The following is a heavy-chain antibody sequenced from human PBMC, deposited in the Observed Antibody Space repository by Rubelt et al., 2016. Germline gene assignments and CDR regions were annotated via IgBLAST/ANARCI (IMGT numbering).Heavy chain of an antibody. CDR2: IYYSGST. V-gene: IGHV4-39*01. CDR3: ARLIIATHPDY. Sequence: QLHLKESGPGLVKPSETLSLTCTVSGGSVISTIYYWGWIRQPPGKGLEWIGSIYYSGSTYYNPSLKSRVTISVDTSKNQFSLKLSSVTAADTAVYYCARLIIATHPDYWGQGTLVTVSS. D-gene: IGHD2-15*01. CDR1: GGSVISTIYY. J-gene: IGHJ4*02.